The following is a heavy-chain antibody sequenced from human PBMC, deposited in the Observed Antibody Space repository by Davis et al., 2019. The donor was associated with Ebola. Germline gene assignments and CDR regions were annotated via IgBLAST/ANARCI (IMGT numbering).Heavy chain of an antibody. J-gene: IGHJ3*01. D-gene: IGHD2/OR15-2a*01. CDR2: IYSGGST. CDR1: GLTVSSNY. Sequence: GESLKISCAASGLTVSSNYMSWVRQAPGKGLEWVSLIYSGGSTYYADSVKGRFTISRDNSKNTLYLQMNGLRVEDTAIYYCAKDNRNIWSEVWGQGTMVTVSS. V-gene: IGHV3-53*01. CDR3: AKDNRNIWSEV.